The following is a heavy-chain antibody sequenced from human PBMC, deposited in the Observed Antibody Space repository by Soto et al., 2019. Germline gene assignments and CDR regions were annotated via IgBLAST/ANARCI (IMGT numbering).Heavy chain of an antibody. D-gene: IGHD3-10*01. Sequence: EVQLVEYGGGLVQPGGSLRLSCAASGFTVSSNYMSWVRQAPGKGLEWVSALYSGGSTYYADSVKGRFTISRDNSQNTLYLKMNSLRAEDTAVYYCARPYSGSHINWFDPWGQGTLVTVSS. V-gene: IGHV3-66*04. CDR2: LYSGGST. CDR3: ARPYSGSHINWFDP. CDR1: GFTVSSNY. J-gene: IGHJ5*02.